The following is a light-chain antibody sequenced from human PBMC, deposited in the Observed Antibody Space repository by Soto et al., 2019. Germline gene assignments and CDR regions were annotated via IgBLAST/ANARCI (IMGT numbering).Light chain of an antibody. Sequence: DIQMTLSPAALAACVRDRVTMNGRASQGISTYLNWYHQKPGKAPKLLIYAASSLQSGVPSRFSGSGSETDFTLTISSLQPEDFATYSCQQSYSTTWPFGQVTNV. J-gene: IGKJ1*01. CDR1: QGISTY. V-gene: IGKV1-39*01. CDR2: AAS. CDR3: QQSYSTTWP.